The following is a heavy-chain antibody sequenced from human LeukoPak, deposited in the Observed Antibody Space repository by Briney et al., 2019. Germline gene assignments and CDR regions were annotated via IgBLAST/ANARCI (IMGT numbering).Heavy chain of an antibody. V-gene: IGHV1-69*05. CDR2: IIPIFGTA. CDR3: ARDRSHGYGDHGAFDI. J-gene: IGHJ3*02. CDR1: GGTFSSYA. Sequence: SVKVSCKASGGTFSSYAISWVRQAPGQGLEWMGGIIPIFGTANYAQKFQGRVTITTDESTSTAYMELGSLRSEDTAMYYCARDRSHGYGDHGAFDIWGQGTMVTVSS. D-gene: IGHD4-17*01.